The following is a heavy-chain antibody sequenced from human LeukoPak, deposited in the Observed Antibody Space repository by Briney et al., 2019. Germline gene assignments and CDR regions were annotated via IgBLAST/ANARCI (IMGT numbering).Heavy chain of an antibody. Sequence: ASVKVSCKASGYTFTSYYMHWVRQAPGQGLEWMGIINPSGGSTSYAQKFQGRVTMTRDTSTSTVYMELSSLRSEDTAVYYCARDERGYCSSTSCLEAHYYFDYWGQGTLVTVSS. D-gene: IGHD2-2*01. V-gene: IGHV1-46*01. CDR2: INPSGGST. J-gene: IGHJ4*02. CDR1: GYTFTSYY. CDR3: ARDERGYCSSTSCLEAHYYFDY.